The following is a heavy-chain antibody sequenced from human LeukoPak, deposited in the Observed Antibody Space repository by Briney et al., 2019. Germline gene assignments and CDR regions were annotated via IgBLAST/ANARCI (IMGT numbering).Heavy chain of an antibody. J-gene: IGHJ3*02. Sequence: ASVKVSCKASGYTFTGYYIQWVRQAPGQGLEWMGWINPNSGGTNYAQRFQGRVTMTRDTSISTAYMELSRPRSDDTAVYYCARQSGSPRDAFDIWGQGTMVTVSS. CDR1: GYTFTGYY. CDR2: INPNSGGT. CDR3: ARQSGSPRDAFDI. V-gene: IGHV1-2*02.